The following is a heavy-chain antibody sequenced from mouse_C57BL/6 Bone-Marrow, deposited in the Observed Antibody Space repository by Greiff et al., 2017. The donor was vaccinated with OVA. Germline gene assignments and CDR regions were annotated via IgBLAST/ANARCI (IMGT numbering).Heavy chain of an antibody. CDR3: ARDNYYGSSLFDY. Sequence: EVQLQESGPGLVKPSQSLSLTCSVTGYSITSGYYWNWIRQFPGNKLEWMGYISYDGSNNYNPSLKNRISITRDTSKNQFFLKLNSVTTEDTATYYCARDNYYGSSLFDYWGQGTTLTVSS. J-gene: IGHJ2*01. D-gene: IGHD1-1*01. V-gene: IGHV3-6*01. CDR2: ISYDGSN. CDR1: GYSITSGYY.